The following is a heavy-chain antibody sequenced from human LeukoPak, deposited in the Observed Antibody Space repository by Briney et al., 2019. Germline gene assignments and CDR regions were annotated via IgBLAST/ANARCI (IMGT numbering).Heavy chain of an antibody. CDR1: VFPFDVYT. J-gene: IGHJ6*03. CDR3: AKGPLEVFPGYMDV. V-gene: IGHV3-43*01. D-gene: IGHD2-21*01. Sequence: GGSLRLSCAVSVFPFDVYTMHWVRDAPGKGWGWVFLISLDGGDTYYADSVKGRFTISRDNSKNSLYLQMNSLRTEDSALYYCAKGPLEVFPGYMDVWGKGTTVTVSS. CDR2: ISLDGGDT.